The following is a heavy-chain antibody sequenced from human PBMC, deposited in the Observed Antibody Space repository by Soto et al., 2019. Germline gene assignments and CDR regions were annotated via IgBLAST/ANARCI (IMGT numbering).Heavy chain of an antibody. J-gene: IGHJ5*02. CDR2: VDGSGYDT. Sequence: GGSLRLSCAASGFTFSSHAMGWLRQAPGTGPEWVAFVDGSGYDTTYADSVKGRFTISRDNSENSLYLQMNSLRAEDTAVYYCARGAFKDIVVVPAASNHPGATRLARGWFDPWGQGTLVTVSS. V-gene: IGHV3-23*01. CDR1: GFTFSSHA. D-gene: IGHD2-2*01. CDR3: ARGAFKDIVVVPAASNHPGATRLARGWFDP.